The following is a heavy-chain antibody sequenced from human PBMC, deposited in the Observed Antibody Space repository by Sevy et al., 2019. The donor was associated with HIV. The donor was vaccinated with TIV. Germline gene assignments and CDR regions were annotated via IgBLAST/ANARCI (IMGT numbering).Heavy chain of an antibody. V-gene: IGHV3-53*01. CDR2: IYSGGST. J-gene: IGHJ4*02. CDR1: GFTVSSNY. Sequence: CGYLRLSCAASGFTVSSNYMSWVRQAPGKGLEWVSVIYSGGSTYYAESVKGRFTISRDNSKNTLYLQMNSLRAEDTAVYYCAPGAYFDYWGQGTLVPVSS. D-gene: IGHD3-10*01. CDR3: APGAYFDY.